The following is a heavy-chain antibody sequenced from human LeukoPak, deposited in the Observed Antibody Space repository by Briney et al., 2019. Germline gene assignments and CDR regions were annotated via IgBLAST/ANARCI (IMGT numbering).Heavy chain of an antibody. D-gene: IGHD3-22*01. CDR3: ARHTYLQSRPGTHDHYYDSSGYYLLSSFFDY. CDR1: GGSFSGYY. J-gene: IGHJ4*02. V-gene: IGHV4-34*01. CDR2: INHSGST. Sequence: SETLSLTCAVYGGSFSGYYWSWIRQPPEKGLEWIGEINHSGSTNYNPSLKSRVTISVDTSKNQFSLKLSSVTAADTAVYYCARHTYLQSRPGTHDHYYDSSGYYLLSSFFDYWGQGTLVTVSS.